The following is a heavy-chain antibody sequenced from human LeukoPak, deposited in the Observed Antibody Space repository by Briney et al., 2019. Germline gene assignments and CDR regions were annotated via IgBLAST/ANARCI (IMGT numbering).Heavy chain of an antibody. CDR3: ATQYYDILTGYYYFDY. D-gene: IGHD3-9*01. J-gene: IGHJ4*02. CDR2: IYYSARA. Sequence: SETLSLTCTVSGGSISSGGYYWRWIRQRPGKGLEWVGYIYYSARAYYNPSLKSRVTITLDTSKTQFSLKLSSVTAADTAVYYCATQYYDILTGYYYFDYWGQGTLVTVSS. V-gene: IGHV4-31*03. CDR1: GGSISSGGYY.